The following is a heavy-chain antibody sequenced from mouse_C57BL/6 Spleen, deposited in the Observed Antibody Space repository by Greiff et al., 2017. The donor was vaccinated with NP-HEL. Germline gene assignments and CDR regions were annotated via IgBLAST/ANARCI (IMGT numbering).Heavy chain of an antibody. D-gene: IGHD1-1*01. CDR2: INPNNGGT. CDR3: ARGGTTVVATEWYFDV. V-gene: IGHV1-22*01. Sequence: VQLQQSGPELVKPGASVKMSCKASGYTFTDYNMHWVKQSHGKSLEWIGYINPNNGGTSYHQKFKGKATLNVNKSSSTAYIELRSLTSEDSAVYYCARGGTTVVATEWYFDVWGTGTTVTVSS. J-gene: IGHJ1*03. CDR1: GYTFTDYN.